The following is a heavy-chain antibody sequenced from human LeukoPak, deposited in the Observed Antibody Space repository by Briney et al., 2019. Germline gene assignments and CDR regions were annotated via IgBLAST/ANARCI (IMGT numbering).Heavy chain of an antibody. J-gene: IGHJ3*02. CDR3: ARVHRDGYNCNPLLDAFDI. V-gene: IGHV4-34*01. Sequence: SETLSLTCAVYGGSFSGYYWSWIRQPPGKGLEWIGEINHSGSTNYNPSLKSRVTISVDTSKNQFSLKLSSVTAADTAVYYCARVHRDGYNCNPLLDAFDIWGQGTMVTVSS. CDR1: GGSFSGYY. CDR2: INHSGST. D-gene: IGHD5-24*01.